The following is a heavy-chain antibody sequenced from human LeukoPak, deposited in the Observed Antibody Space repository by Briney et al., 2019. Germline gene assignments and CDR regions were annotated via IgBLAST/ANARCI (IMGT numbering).Heavy chain of an antibody. CDR1: GFTFSSYE. V-gene: IGHV3-48*03. D-gene: IGHD3-10*01. J-gene: IGHJ5*02. CDR2: ISSSGSTI. Sequence: GSLRLSCAASGFTFSSYEMNWLRQAPGKGLEWVSYISSSGSTIYYADSVKGRFTISRDNAKNSLYLQMNSLRAEDTAVYYCAGSTGFGELLRFDPWGQGTLVTVSS. CDR3: AGSTGFGELLRFDP.